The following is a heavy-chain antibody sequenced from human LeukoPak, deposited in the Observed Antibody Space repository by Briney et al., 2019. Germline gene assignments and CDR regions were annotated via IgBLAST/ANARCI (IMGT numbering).Heavy chain of an antibody. Sequence: PSETLSLTCTVSGGSISTYYWSWIRQPPGKGLEWIGYIYYSGSTNYSPSLKSRVTISVDTSKNQFSLKLSSVTAADTAVYYCARSSSSGWGFRFDPWGQGTLVTVSS. CDR2: IYYSGST. V-gene: IGHV4-59*01. J-gene: IGHJ5*02. D-gene: IGHD6-19*01. CDR3: ARSSSSGWGFRFDP. CDR1: GGSISTYY.